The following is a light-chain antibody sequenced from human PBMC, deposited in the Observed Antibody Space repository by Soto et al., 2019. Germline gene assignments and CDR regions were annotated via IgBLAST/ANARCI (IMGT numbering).Light chain of an antibody. Sequence: QSALTQPASVSGSPGQSITISCTGTSSDVGGYNYVSWYQQHPGKAPKLMIYDVSNRPSGVSNRLSGSKSGNTDSLTISGLQAEDEADYYCSSYTSSSTLDVFGTGTKVTVL. CDR1: SSDVGGYNY. J-gene: IGLJ1*01. CDR2: DVS. CDR3: SSYTSSSTLDV. V-gene: IGLV2-14*01.